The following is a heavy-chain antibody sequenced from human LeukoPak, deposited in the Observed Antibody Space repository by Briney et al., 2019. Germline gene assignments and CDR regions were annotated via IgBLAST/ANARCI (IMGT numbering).Heavy chain of an antibody. CDR2: IWYDGSNK. J-gene: IGHJ3*02. V-gene: IGHV3-33*03. CDR1: GFTFSSYG. D-gene: IGHD2-21*02. CDR3: ASRNQYCGGDCFWAFDI. Sequence: GGSPRLSCAASGFTFSSYGMHWVRQAPGKGLEWVSVIWYDGSNKYYVDSVKGRFTTSRDNAKNSLYLQMNSLRDEDTAVYYCASRNQYCGGDCFWAFDIWGQGTMVTVSS.